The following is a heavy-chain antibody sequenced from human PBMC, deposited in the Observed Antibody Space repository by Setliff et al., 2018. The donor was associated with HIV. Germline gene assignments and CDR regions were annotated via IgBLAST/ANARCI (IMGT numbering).Heavy chain of an antibody. CDR2: IKEDGTEI. CDR1: GFTFSSYW. J-gene: IGHJ5*01. V-gene: IGHV3-7*03. CDR3: ARDWNGDGRSIDS. Sequence: LRLSCAASGFTFSSYWMGWVRQAPGKGPEWVANIKEDGTEIYYVDSVKGRFAISRDNSKNSLYLQMNSLRAGDTAVYYCARDWNGDGRSIDSWGQGTLVTVSS. D-gene: IGHD1-1*01.